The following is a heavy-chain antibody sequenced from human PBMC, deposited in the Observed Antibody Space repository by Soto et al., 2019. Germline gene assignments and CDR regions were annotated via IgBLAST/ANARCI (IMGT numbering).Heavy chain of an antibody. D-gene: IGHD2-15*01. CDR1: GGSISSSSYY. CDR3: ARHTRTGYCSGGSCYSLPDY. Sequence: QLQLQESGPGLVKPSETLSLTCTVSGGSISSSSYYWGWIRQPPGKGLEWIGSIYYSGSTYYNPSLKSRVTISVDTSKNQFSLKLSSVTAADTAVYYCARHTRTGYCSGGSCYSLPDYWGQGTLVTVSS. J-gene: IGHJ4*02. CDR2: IYYSGST. V-gene: IGHV4-39*01.